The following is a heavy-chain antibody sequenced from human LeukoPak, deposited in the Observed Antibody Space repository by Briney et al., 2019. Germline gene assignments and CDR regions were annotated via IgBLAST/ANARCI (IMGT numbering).Heavy chain of an antibody. Sequence: SETLSLTCTVSGGSISSYYWSWIRQPAGKGLEWIGRIYTSGSTNYNPSLKSRVTMSVDTSKNQFSLKLSSVTAADTAVYYCASSTSSSGWYYFDYWGQGTLVTASS. J-gene: IGHJ4*02. D-gene: IGHD6-19*01. CDR2: IYTSGST. V-gene: IGHV4-4*07. CDR3: ASSTSSSGWYYFDY. CDR1: GGSISSYY.